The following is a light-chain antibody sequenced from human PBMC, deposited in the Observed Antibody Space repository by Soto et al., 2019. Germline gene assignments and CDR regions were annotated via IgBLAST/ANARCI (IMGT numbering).Light chain of an antibody. V-gene: IGLV4-69*01. CDR1: SGHSSYA. J-gene: IGLJ2*01. CDR3: QPWGTGIQV. Sequence: QPVLTQSTSASASLGASVKLTCTLSSGHSSYAIAWHQQRPEKGPRYLMKLNSDGSHSKGDGIPDRFSGSSSGAERYLTSSSLQSEDEADYYCQPWGTGIQVFGGGTKLNVL. CDR2: LNSDGSH.